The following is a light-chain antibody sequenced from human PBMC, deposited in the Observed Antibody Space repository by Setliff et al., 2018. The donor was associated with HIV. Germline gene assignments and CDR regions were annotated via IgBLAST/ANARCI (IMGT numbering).Light chain of an antibody. Sequence: NFMLTQPHSVSESPGKTVTISCTRSSGSIDSNYVQWYQQSPGSSTTTVIYEDNERPSGVPERVSGSIDSSSNSASLSISGLKTEDEADYYCQSFDSNNHVFGTGTKVTVL. J-gene: IGLJ1*01. CDR3: QSFDSNNHV. V-gene: IGLV6-57*01. CDR1: SGSIDSNY. CDR2: EDN.